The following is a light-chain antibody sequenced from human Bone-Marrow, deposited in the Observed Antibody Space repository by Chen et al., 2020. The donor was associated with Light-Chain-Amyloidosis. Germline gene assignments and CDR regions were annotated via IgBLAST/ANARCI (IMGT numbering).Light chain of an antibody. J-gene: IGLJ3*02. V-gene: IGLV6-57*01. CDR2: EDD. Sequence: NFMLTQPHSVSESPGKTVIISCTRSSGSIATNYVQLYQQRPGSSPTTVIYEDDHRPSGVPDRFSGSIDRSSNSASLTISGLKTEDEADYYCQSYQGSSQGVFGGGTKLTVL. CDR1: SGSIATNY. CDR3: QSYQGSSQGV.